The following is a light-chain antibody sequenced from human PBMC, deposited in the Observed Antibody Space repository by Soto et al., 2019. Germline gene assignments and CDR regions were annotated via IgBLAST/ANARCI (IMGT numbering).Light chain of an antibody. CDR3: QQYDGSPPYT. V-gene: IGKV3-20*01. J-gene: IGKJ2*01. Sequence: VLTQSPGTLSLSPGERAAISCRASQSISSSYLAWYQHKPGQAPRLLIYGASSRATGIPHRFSGSGSGTDFPLTISRLEPEDCGVDYCQQYDGSPPYTFGQGTMLEIK. CDR1: QSISSSY. CDR2: GAS.